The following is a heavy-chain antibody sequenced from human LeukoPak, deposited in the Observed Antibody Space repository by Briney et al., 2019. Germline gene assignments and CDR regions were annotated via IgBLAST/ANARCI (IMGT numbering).Heavy chain of an antibody. J-gene: IGHJ1*01. CDR2: ISPDGRDT. CDR1: GFTFSSYG. V-gene: IGHV3-7*01. D-gene: IGHD2-21*02. Sequence: GGSLRLSCAASGFTFSSYGMHWVRQAPGKGLEWVAHISPDGRDTYYVDSVKGRFTISRDNAQNSMYLQMNSLRVEDTAVCYCTSWGDTTAEYFQRWGQGTLVTVSS. CDR3: TSWGDTTAEYFQR.